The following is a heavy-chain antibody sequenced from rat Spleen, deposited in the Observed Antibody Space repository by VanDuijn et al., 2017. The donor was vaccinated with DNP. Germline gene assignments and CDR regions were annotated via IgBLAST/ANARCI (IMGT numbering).Heavy chain of an antibody. CDR1: GFTFSDYN. D-gene: IGHD1-2*01. J-gene: IGHJ3*01. CDR3: AARYSSSWFAY. CDR2: ITSSGGSI. V-gene: IGHV5S23*01. Sequence: EVQLVESGGGLVQPGRSLKVSCAASGFTFSDYNMAWVRQVPGRGLEWVASITSSGGSIYYPDSVKGRFTISRDDAKNTLYLQMNSLRSEDTATYYCAARYSSSWFAYWGQGTLVTVSS.